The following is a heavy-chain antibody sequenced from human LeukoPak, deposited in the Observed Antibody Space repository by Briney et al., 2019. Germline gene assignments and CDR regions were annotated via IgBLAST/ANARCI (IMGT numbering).Heavy chain of an antibody. CDR1: GGSIRNTNW. CDR2: ISLSGLT. J-gene: IGHJ4*02. D-gene: IGHD2-8*01. CDR3: SRENGALSPFGY. Sequence: PSETLSLTCGVSGGSIRNTNWWSWVRQPPGQGLEWIGEISLSGLTNYSPSVKCRVPVSIDKSNSLLSLNLTAVTAADTAVYYCSRENGALSPFGYWGQGTLVTVPS. V-gene: IGHV4-4*02.